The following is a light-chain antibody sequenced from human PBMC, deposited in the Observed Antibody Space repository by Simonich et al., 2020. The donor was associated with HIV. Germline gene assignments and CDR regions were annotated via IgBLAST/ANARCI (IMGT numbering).Light chain of an antibody. V-gene: IGKV2D-29*02. CDR3: MQSIKFPT. CDR1: QSLLYSDGKTY. CDR2: EVS. J-gene: IGKJ1*01. Sequence: DIVMTQTPLSLSVTPGQPASISCKSSQSLLYSDGKTYLSFYLKKSGPSPHHLISEVSTRFSGVPDRFSGSGSGTDFTLKISRVEAEDVGIYYCMQSIKFPTFGQGTKVEIK.